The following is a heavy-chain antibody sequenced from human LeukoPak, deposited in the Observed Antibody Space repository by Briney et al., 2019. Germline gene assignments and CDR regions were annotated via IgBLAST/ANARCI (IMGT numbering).Heavy chain of an antibody. Sequence: ASVKVSCKASGYTFTGYYMHWVRQAPGQGLEWMGWINPNSGGTNYAQKFQGRVTMTRDTSISTAYMELSRLRSDDTAVYYCARTSLRFLEWLNTQNWFDPWGQGTLVTVSS. CDR2: INPNSGGT. CDR3: ARTSLRFLEWLNTQNWFDP. CDR1: GYTFTGYY. J-gene: IGHJ5*02. V-gene: IGHV1-2*02. D-gene: IGHD3-3*01.